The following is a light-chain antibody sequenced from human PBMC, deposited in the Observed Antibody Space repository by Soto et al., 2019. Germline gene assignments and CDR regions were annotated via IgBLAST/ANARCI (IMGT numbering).Light chain of an antibody. Sequence: EIVMTQSPATLSVSPGERATLSCRASQSVSSNLAWYQQKPGQAPRLLIYGASTRATGIPARFSGITSATDFTLTISSLQSEDFALYYCQQYNNWPPTFGQGTRLEIK. J-gene: IGKJ5*01. CDR1: QSVSSN. CDR2: GAS. CDR3: QQYNNWPPT. V-gene: IGKV3-15*01.